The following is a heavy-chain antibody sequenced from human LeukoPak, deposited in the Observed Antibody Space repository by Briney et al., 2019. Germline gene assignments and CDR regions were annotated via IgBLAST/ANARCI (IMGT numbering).Heavy chain of an antibody. Sequence: PGGSLRLSCAASGFTFSRYAFHWVRQAPGKGLEWVAVILQDGTIKYYADSVKGRLTISRDNSKNTLYLQVHSLSTEDTAVYYCVREDFGNYYFDFWGQGTLVTVSS. V-gene: IGHV3-30*04. D-gene: IGHD4-11*01. CDR3: VREDFGNYYFDF. CDR2: ILQDGTIK. J-gene: IGHJ4*02. CDR1: GFTFSRYA.